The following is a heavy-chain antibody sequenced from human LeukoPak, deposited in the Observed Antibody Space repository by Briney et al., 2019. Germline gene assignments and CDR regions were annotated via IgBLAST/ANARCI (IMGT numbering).Heavy chain of an antibody. CDR3: ASGYSDDSSGDSDY. D-gene: IGHD3-22*01. V-gene: IGHV1-18*01. CDR1: GYTFTSYG. Sequence: ASVKVSCKASGYTFTSYGISWVRQAPGQGLEWMGWISAYNGNTNYAQKLQGRVTMTTDTSTSTAYMELRSLRSDDTAVYYCASGYSDDSSGDSDYWGQGTLVTASS. J-gene: IGHJ4*02. CDR2: ISAYNGNT.